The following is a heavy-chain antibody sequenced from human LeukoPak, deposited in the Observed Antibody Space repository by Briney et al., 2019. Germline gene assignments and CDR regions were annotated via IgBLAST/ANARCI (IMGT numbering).Heavy chain of an antibody. J-gene: IGHJ2*01. Sequence: PSETLSLTCAVYGGSFSGYYWSWIRQPPGKGLEWIGEINHSGSTNYNPSLKSRVTISVDTSKNQFSLKLSSVTAADTAVYYCARGPGYSSRWYWSSWYFDLWGRGTLVTVSS. CDR2: INHSGST. V-gene: IGHV4-34*01. CDR1: GGSFSGYY. CDR3: ARGPGYSSRWYWSSWYFDL. D-gene: IGHD6-13*01.